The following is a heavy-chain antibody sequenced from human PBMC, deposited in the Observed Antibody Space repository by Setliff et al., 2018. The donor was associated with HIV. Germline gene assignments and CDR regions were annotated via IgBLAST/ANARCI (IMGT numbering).Heavy chain of an antibody. V-gene: IGHV1-69*06. J-gene: IGHJ4*02. Sequence: SVKVSCKAPGDTFSNYAFSWVRQAPGQGLEWMGRIIPIFDTTNCAQKFQGRVTITADKSTGTAYMELSSLRSEDTAMYYCARDPRDCGNGVCYYLDSWGQGTLVTAPQ. CDR3: ARDPRDCGNGVCYYLDS. CDR2: IIPIFDTT. CDR1: GDTFSNYA. D-gene: IGHD2-8*01.